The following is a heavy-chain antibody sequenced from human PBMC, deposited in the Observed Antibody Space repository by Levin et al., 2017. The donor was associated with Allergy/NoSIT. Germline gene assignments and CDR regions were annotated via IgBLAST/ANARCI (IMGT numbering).Heavy chain of an antibody. CDR1: GFTFGDYA. D-gene: IGHD3-22*01. J-gene: IGHJ4*02. CDR2: IRSKAYGGTT. CDR3: TRATPEAAYYDSSGPIPPWY. Sequence: PGGSLRLSCTASGFTFGDYAMSWFRQAPGKGLEWVGFIRSKAYGGTTEYAASVKGRFTISRDDSKSIAYLQMNSLKTEDTAVYYCTRATPEAAYYDSSGPIPPWYWGQGTLVTVSS. V-gene: IGHV3-49*03.